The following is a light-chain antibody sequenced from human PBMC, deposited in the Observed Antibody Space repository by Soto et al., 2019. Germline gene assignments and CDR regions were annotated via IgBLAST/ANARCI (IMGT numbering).Light chain of an antibody. Sequence: QSALTQPASVSGSPGQSITISFTGTSSDVGGYNYVSWYQQHPGKAPKLMIYDVSNRPSGVSNRFSGSKSGNTASLTISGLQAEDEADYYCSSYTSSSTIYVFGTGTKLTVL. CDR1: SSDVGGYNY. V-gene: IGLV2-14*01. J-gene: IGLJ1*01. CDR2: DVS. CDR3: SSYTSSSTIYV.